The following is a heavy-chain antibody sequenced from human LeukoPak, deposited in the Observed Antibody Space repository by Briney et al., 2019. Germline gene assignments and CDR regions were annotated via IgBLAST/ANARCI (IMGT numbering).Heavy chain of an antibody. CDR1: GYTFTGYY. J-gene: IGHJ5*02. D-gene: IGHD2-2*01. Sequence: ASVEVSCKASGYTFTGYYIRWVRQAPGQGLEWMGWINPNSGGTNYAQRFQGRVTMTRDTSISTAYMELSRLRSDDTAVYYCARELGTTSIHWFDPWGQGTLVTVSS. V-gene: IGHV1-2*02. CDR2: INPNSGGT. CDR3: ARELGTTSIHWFDP.